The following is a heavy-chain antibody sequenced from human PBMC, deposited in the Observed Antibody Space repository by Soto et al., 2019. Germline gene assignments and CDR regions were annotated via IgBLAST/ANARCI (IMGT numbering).Heavy chain of an antibody. D-gene: IGHD7-27*01. CDR2: INSDGSST. CDR1: GFTFSSYW. CDR3: ARGDHWGWYFDL. J-gene: IGHJ2*01. Sequence: GGSLRLSCAASGFTFSSYWMHWVRQAPGKGLVWVSRINSDGSSTSYADSVKGRFTISRDNAKNTLYLQMNSLRAEDTAVYYCARGDHWGWYFDLWGRGTLVTVSS. V-gene: IGHV3-74*01.